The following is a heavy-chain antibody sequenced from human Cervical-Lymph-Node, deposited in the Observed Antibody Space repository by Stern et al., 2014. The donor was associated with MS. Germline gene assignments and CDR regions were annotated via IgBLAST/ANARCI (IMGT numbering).Heavy chain of an antibody. J-gene: IGHJ4*02. D-gene: IGHD4-17*01. V-gene: IGHV5-51*01. CDR2: IYPDDSDT. Sequence: LVESGTEVKKPGESLKISCKGSADSFSNYWIGWERQMPGNGLEWMGIIYPDDSDTKYSPSFQGQVTISADRSISTAYLQWNTLKASDTAVYYCARTTSFYYGYVDYWGQGTLVTVSS. CDR1: ADSFSNYW. CDR3: ARTTSFYYGYVDY.